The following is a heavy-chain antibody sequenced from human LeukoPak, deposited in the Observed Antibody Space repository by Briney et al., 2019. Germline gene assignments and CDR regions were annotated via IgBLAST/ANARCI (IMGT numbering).Heavy chain of an antibody. CDR3: ARIWAVTALDWYFDL. Sequence: PSETLSLTCTVSGGSISRYYWSWIRQPAGKGLEWIGRIYSSGSSYYNPSLKSRVTMSVDTSKNQFFLKLSFVTAADTAVYYCARIWAVTALDWYFDLWGRGTLVTVSS. CDR1: GGSISRYY. CDR2: IYSSGSS. J-gene: IGHJ2*01. V-gene: IGHV4-4*07. D-gene: IGHD2-21*02.